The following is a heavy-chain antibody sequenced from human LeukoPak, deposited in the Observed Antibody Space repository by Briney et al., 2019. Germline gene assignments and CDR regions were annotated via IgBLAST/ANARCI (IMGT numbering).Heavy chain of an antibody. CDR2: ISSSSSTI. V-gene: IGHV3-48*01. Sequence: PGGSLRLSCAASGFTFSSYSMNWVRQAPGKGLEWVSYISSSSSTIYYADSVKGRFTISRDNAKNSLYLQMNSLRAEDTAVYYCARVMVRLAAGSGKNWYFDLWGRGTLVTVSS. D-gene: IGHD6-13*01. CDR1: GFTFSSYS. CDR3: ARVMVRLAAGSGKNWYFDL. J-gene: IGHJ2*01.